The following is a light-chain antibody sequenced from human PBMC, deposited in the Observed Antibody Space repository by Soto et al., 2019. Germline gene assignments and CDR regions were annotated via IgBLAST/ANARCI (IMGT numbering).Light chain of an antibody. Sequence: EIVLTQSPGTLSLSPGERATLSCRASQSVSSNYLAWYQRKPGQAPRLLIYGASNRATGIPNRFSGSGSGPDFTLTITRLEPEDFVVYYCQQYGSSPPTFGQGTKVEI. CDR2: GAS. V-gene: IGKV3-20*01. CDR3: QQYGSSPPT. CDR1: QSVSSNY. J-gene: IGKJ1*01.